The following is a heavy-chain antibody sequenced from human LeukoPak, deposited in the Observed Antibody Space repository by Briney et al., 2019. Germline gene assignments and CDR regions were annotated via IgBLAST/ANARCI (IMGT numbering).Heavy chain of an antibody. CDR1: GYTFAGYY. V-gene: IGHV1-2*02. CDR2: INPNSGGT. J-gene: IGHJ4*02. CDR3: VTLTYYYDSSGRI. D-gene: IGHD3-22*01. Sequence: ASVKVPCKASGYTFAGYYMHWVRQAPGQGLEWMGWINPNSGGTNYAQKFQGRVTMTRDTSISTAYMELSGLRSDDTAVYYCVTLTYYYDSSGRIWGQGTLVTVSS.